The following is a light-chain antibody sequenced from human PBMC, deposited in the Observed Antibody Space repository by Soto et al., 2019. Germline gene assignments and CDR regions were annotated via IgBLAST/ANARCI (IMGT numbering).Light chain of an antibody. J-gene: IGKJ4*01. CDR1: QGISSY. Sequence: AIRMTQSPSSFSASTGDRVTITCRASQGISSYLAWYQQKPGKAPKLLIYAASTLQSGVPSRFSGSGSGTDFTLTISSLQPEDFATYYCQQSYSTPTFGGGTKVDIK. CDR2: AAS. V-gene: IGKV1-8*01. CDR3: QQSYSTPT.